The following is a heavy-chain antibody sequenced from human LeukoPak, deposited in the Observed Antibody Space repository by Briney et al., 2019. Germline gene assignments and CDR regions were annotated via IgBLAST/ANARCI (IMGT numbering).Heavy chain of an antibody. V-gene: IGHV4-34*01. D-gene: IGHD6-13*01. J-gene: IGHJ4*02. Sequence: SETLSLTCAVYGGSFSGYYWSWIRQPPGKGLEWIGEINHSGSTNYNSSLKSRVTISVDTSKNQFSLKLSSVTAADTAVYYCARGGVLEQQQPSGHYFDYWGQGTLVTVSS. CDR3: ARGGVLEQQQPSGHYFDY. CDR1: GGSFSGYY. CDR2: INHSGST.